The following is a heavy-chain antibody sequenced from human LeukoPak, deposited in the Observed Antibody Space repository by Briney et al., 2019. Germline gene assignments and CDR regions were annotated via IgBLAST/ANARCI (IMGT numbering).Heavy chain of an antibody. Sequence: SVKVSCKASGGTFSSYAISWVRQAPGQGLEWMGRIIPILGIANYAQKFQGRVTITADKSTSTAYMELSSLRSEDTAVYYCARDFPRSIVGAPYYFDYWRQGPLVTVSS. V-gene: IGHV1-69*04. CDR3: ARDFPRSIVGAPYYFDY. D-gene: IGHD1-26*01. J-gene: IGHJ4*02. CDR2: IIPILGIA. CDR1: GGTFSSYA.